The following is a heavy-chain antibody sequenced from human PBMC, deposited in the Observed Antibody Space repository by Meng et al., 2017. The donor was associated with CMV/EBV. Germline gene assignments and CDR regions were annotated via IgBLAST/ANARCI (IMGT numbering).Heavy chain of an antibody. CDR2: ITSNSDYV. CDR3: ARVGPRVTFVGFSFDF. V-gene: IGHV3-21*01. CDR1: GFTFRTYN. Sequence: GESLKISCAASGFTFRTYNMNWVRQAPGRGLEWVSSITSNSDYVRYAGSVKGRFTISRDNVKNALYLQLNNVRAEDTALYYCARVGPRVTFVGFSFDFWGLGTLVTVSP. D-gene: IGHD3/OR15-3a*01. J-gene: IGHJ4*02.